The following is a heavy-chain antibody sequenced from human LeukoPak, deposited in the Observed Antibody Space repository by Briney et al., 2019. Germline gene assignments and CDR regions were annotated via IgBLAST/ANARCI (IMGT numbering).Heavy chain of an antibody. CDR3: ARISVVKGSQDPH. V-gene: IGHV1-69*05. Sequence: ASVKVSCKASVGTFSSYAISWVRQAPGQGLEWMGGIIPIFGTANYAQKFQGRVTITTDESTSTAYMELSSLRSEDTAVYYCARISVVKGSQDPHWGQGTLVTVSS. D-gene: IGHD3-22*01. CDR2: IIPIFGTA. J-gene: IGHJ4*02. CDR1: VGTFSSYA.